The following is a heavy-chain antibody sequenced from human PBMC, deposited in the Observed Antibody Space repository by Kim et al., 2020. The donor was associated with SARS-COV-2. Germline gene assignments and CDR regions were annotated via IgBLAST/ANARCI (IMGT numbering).Heavy chain of an antibody. Sequence: KGLEWIGYIYYSGSTYYNPSLKSRVTISVDTSKNQFSLKLSSVTAADTAVYYCARAGRTFFGVVGAFDIWGQGTMVTVPS. J-gene: IGHJ3*02. D-gene: IGHD3-3*01. V-gene: IGHV4-31*02. CDR2: IYYSGST. CDR3: ARAGRTFFGVVGAFDI.